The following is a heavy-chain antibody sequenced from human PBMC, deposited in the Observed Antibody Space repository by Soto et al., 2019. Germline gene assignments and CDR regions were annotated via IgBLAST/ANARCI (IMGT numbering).Heavy chain of an antibody. Sequence: PGGSLRLSCAASGFTFSSYAMHWVRQAPGKGLEWVAVISYDGSNKYYADSVKGRFTISRDNSKNTLYLQMNSLRAEDTAVYYCAREAHRTYYDFWSGYRPPYYGMDVWGQGTTVTVSS. CDR2: ISYDGSNK. CDR3: AREAHRTYYDFWSGYRPPYYGMDV. CDR1: GFTFSSYA. V-gene: IGHV3-30-3*01. D-gene: IGHD3-3*01. J-gene: IGHJ6*02.